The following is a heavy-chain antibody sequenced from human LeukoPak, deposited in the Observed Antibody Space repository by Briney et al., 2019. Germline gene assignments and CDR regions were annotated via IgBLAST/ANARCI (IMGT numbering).Heavy chain of an antibody. D-gene: IGHD2-2*01. CDR2: ISPYNGNT. J-gene: IGHJ6*03. CDR1: GYTFTSYG. Sequence: ASVKVSCKASGYTFTSYGISWVRQAPGQGLEWMGWISPYNGNTNYAQKLQGRVTMTTDTSTSTAYMEMRSLRSDDTDVDYLPRGGGEVVVVPAAATVYMDVWGKGTTVTVSS. V-gene: IGHV1-18*01. CDR3: PRGGGEVVVVPAAATVYMDV.